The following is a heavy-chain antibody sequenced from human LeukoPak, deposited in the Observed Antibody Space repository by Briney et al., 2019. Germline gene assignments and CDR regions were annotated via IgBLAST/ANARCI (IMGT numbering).Heavy chain of an antibody. J-gene: IGHJ6*03. Sequence: SVKVSCKASGGAFSSYTISWVRQAPGQGLEWMGGLIPILAIANYAQKFQGRVTITADKSTSTAYMQLSSLRSEDTAVYYCAREAIQGVGGYYYYMDVWGKGTTVTVSS. CDR2: LIPILAIA. CDR1: GGAFSSYT. CDR3: AREAIQGVGGYYYYMDV. D-gene: IGHD3-16*01. V-gene: IGHV1-69*02.